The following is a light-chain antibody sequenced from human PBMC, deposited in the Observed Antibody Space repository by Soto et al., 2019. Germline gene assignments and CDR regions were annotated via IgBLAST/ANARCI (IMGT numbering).Light chain of an antibody. J-gene: IGLJ1*01. CDR1: SSNIGTNY. CDR3: AAWDDSLSGSYV. CDR2: RND. V-gene: IGLV1-47*01. Sequence: SALSQLPSASGTPGQRVTISCSGSSSNIGTNYVDWYQQLPGTAPKLLIYRNDQRPSGVPDRISGSKSGTSASLDIRGLRFEDEAEYYCAAWDDSLSGSYVFGTGTTVTVL.